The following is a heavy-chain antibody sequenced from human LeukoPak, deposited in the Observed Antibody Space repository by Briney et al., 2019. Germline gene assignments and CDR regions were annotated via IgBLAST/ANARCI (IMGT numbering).Heavy chain of an antibody. J-gene: IGHJ4*02. D-gene: IGHD2-2*01. CDR1: GLTFSSYA. CDR3: AKVARYCSSTNCYYFDY. V-gene: IGHV3-23*01. CDR2: ISGSGGST. Sequence: GGSLRLSCAASGLTFSSYAMSWVRQAPGKGLEWVSAISGSGGSTYYADSVKGRFTISRDNSKNTLYLQMNSLRAEDTAVYYCAKVARYCSSTNCYYFDYWGQGTLVTVSS.